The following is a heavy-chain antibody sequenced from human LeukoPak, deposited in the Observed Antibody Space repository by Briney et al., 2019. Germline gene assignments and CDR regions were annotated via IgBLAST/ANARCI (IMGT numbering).Heavy chain of an antibody. J-gene: IGHJ4*02. D-gene: IGHD3-22*01. CDR1: GFTFSGHW. V-gene: IGHV3-20*04. Sequence: GGSLRLSCAVSGFTFSGHWMFWVRQAPGKGLEWVSGINWNGGSTGYADSVKGRLTISRDNAKNSLYLQMNSLRAEDTALYYCARATHYYESSGYDYWGQGTLVTVSS. CDR2: INWNGGST. CDR3: ARATHYYESSGYDY.